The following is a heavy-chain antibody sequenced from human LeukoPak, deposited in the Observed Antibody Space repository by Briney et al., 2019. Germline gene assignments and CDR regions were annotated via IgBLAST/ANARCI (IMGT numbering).Heavy chain of an antibody. CDR2: IRYDGSHK. CDR3: ARAPLGILTGYDAFDI. Sequence: GGSLRLSCAASGFTFSSYGMHWVRQPPGKGLEWVAFIRYDGSHKYYADSVKGRFTISRDNSKNTLYLQMNSLRAEDTAVYYCARAPLGILTGYDAFDIWGQGTMVTVSS. D-gene: IGHD3-9*01. CDR1: GFTFSSYG. V-gene: IGHV3-30*02. J-gene: IGHJ3*02.